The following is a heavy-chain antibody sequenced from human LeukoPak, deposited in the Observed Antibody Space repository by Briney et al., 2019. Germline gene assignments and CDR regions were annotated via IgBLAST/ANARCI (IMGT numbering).Heavy chain of an antibody. CDR1: GFTFDDYA. Sequence: GGSLRLPCAASGFTFDDYAMHWVRHAPGKGLEWVSGISWNSGSIGYADSVKGRFTISRDNAKNSLYLQMNSLRAEDTALYYCAKALRGRRFDDAFDIWGQGTMAPVSS. J-gene: IGHJ3*02. V-gene: IGHV3-9*01. CDR3: AKALRGRRFDDAFDI. CDR2: ISWNSGSI.